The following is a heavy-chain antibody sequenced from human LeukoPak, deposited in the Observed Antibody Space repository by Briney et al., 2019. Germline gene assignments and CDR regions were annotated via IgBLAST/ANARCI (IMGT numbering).Heavy chain of an antibody. CDR1: GFTFSSYG. CDR2: ISGSAGST. J-gene: IGHJ5*02. CDR3: AKDSPVGYHLLLKGFDP. V-gene: IGHV3-23*01. Sequence: GGSLRLSCAASGFTFSSYGMSWVRQAPGKGLEWVSSISGSAGSTYYADSVKGRFTISRDNSKNTLYLQMNTLRAEDTAIYYCAKDSPVGYHLLLKGFDPWGQGTLVTVSS. D-gene: IGHD2-2*01.